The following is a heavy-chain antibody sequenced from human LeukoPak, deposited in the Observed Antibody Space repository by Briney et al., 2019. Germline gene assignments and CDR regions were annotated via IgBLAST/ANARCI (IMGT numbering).Heavy chain of an antibody. CDR1: GFTFSRYW. J-gene: IGHJ3*01. CDR3: AGGISATGGG. CDR2: INSDGSST. Sequence: GGSLRLSCAASGFTFSRYWMHWVRQAPGKGLVWVSRINSDGSSTSYADSVKDRFTISRDNAKNTLYLQMNSLRVEDTAVYYCAGGISATGGGWGQGTMVTVSS. D-gene: IGHD6-13*01. V-gene: IGHV3-74*01.